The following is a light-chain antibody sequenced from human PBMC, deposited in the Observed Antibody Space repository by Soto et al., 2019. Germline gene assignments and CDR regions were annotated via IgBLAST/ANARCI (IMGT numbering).Light chain of an antibody. CDR2: EGS. Sequence: QSALTQPASVSGSPGQSITISCTGTSSDVENYNLVSWYQQHPGKAPKLMIYEGSKRPSGISNRFSGSKSGNTASLTISGFQAEDEADFYCSSFASGNTLVFGGGTKLTVL. CDR1: SSDVENYNL. V-gene: IGLV2-23*01. J-gene: IGLJ2*01. CDR3: SSFASGNTLV.